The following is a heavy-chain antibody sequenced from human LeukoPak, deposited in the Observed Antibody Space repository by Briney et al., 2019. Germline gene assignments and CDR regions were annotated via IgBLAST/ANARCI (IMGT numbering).Heavy chain of an antibody. D-gene: IGHD5-18*01. J-gene: IGHJ4*02. CDR1: GFTFDDYA. CDR2: ISWNSGSI. Sequence: PGGSLRLSCAASGFTFDDYAMHWVRHAPGKGLEWVSGISWNSGSIVSADSVKGRFTISRDNAKNSLYLQMNSLRAEDTALYYCAKGRRGYSYAFDYWGQGTLVTVSS. V-gene: IGHV3-9*01. CDR3: AKGRRGYSYAFDY.